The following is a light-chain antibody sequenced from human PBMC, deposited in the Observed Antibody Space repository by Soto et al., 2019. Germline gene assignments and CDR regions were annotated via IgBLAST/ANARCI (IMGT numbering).Light chain of an antibody. CDR2: DVS. CDR3: SSFTTSTSYV. V-gene: IGLV2-14*03. J-gene: IGLJ1*01. CDR1: SSDVGAYDY. Sequence: QSALTQPASVSGSPGQSITISCTGTSSDVGAYDYVSWYQQYPGEVPKLMIFDVSDRPSGVSNRFSGSKSGNTASLTISGLQAEDEADYYCSSFTTSTSYVFGTGTKVTVL.